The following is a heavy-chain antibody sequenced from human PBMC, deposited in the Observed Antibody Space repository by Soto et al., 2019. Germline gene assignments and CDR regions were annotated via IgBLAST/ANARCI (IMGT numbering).Heavy chain of an antibody. CDR2: IYYSGST. J-gene: IGHJ4*02. CDR3: ARLYYDSSNYYYFDY. V-gene: IGHV4-59*01. CDR1: GGSLSSYY. Sequence: SETLSLTCVVSGGSLSSYYWSWIRQPPGKGLEWIGYIYYSGSTNYNPSLKSRVTISVDTSKNQFSLKLSSVTAADTAVYYCARLYYDSSNYYYFDYWGQGALVTVS. D-gene: IGHD3-22*01.